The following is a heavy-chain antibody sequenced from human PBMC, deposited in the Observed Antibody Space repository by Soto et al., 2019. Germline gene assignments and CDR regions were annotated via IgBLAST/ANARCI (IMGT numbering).Heavy chain of an antibody. CDR2: IYYSGST. CDR3: ARGRITGTTDYGMDV. CDR1: GGSISSGDYY. D-gene: IGHD1-7*01. J-gene: IGHJ6*02. V-gene: IGHV4-30-4*01. Sequence: PSETLSLTCTVSGGSISSGDYYWSWIRQPPGKGLEWIGYIYYSGSTYYNPSLKSRVTISVDTSKNQFSLKLSSVTAADTAVYYCARGRITGTTDYGMDVWGQGTTVTV.